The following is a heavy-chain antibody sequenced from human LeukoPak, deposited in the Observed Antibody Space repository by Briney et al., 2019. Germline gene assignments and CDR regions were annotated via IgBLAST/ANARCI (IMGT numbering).Heavy chain of an antibody. CDR2: IKQGGSEK. Sequence: PGGSLRLSCAASGFTFSSYWMSWVRQAPGKGLEWVANIKQGGSEKYYVDSVKGRFTISRDNAKNSLYLQMNSLRAEDTAVYYCARDNPLWFGELSPGYYYYYGMDVWGKGTTVTVSS. J-gene: IGHJ6*04. CDR3: ARDNPLWFGELSPGYYYYYGMDV. CDR1: GFTFSSYW. V-gene: IGHV3-7*03. D-gene: IGHD3-10*01.